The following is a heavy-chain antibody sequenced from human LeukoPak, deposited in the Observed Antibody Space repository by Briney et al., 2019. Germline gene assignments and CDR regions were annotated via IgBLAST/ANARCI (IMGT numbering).Heavy chain of an antibody. CDR2: ISYDGSNK. CDR3: ARDGPDSSGYYFDY. D-gene: IGHD3-22*01. CDR1: GFTFRSYA. V-gene: IGHV3-30-3*01. J-gene: IGHJ4*02. Sequence: GGSLRLSCAASGFTFRSYAMHWVRQAPGKGLEWVAVISYDGSNKYYADSVKGRFTISRDNSKNTLYLQMNSLRAEDTAVYYCARDGPDSSGYYFDYWGQGTLVTVSS.